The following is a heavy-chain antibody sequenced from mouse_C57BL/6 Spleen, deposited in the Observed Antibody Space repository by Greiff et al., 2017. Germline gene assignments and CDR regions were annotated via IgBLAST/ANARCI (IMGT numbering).Heavy chain of an antibody. V-gene: IGHV1-81*01. Sequence: QVQLQQSGAELARPGASVKLSCKASGYTFTSYGISWVKQRTGQGLEWIGEIYPRSGNTYYKEKFKGKATLTADKSSSTASMELLSLTSEGSAVYFFARGSSGYDFDYWGQGTTLTVSS. CDR1: GYTFTSYG. CDR3: ARGSSGYDFDY. CDR2: IYPRSGNT. J-gene: IGHJ2*01. D-gene: IGHD3-2*02.